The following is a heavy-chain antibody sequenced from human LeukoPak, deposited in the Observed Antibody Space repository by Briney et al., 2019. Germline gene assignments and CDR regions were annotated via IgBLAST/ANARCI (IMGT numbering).Heavy chain of an antibody. CDR1: GYTFTSYN. Sequence: GASVKVSCKASGYTFTSYNMHWVRQAPGQGLEWMGIINASGGSTSYAQTFQGRVTITRDTSTSTVYLELSSLRSEDTALYYCARDGIAAYGGYVYWGHRDLVTVSS. J-gene: IGHJ4*03. CDR2: INASGGST. V-gene: IGHV1-46*01. CDR3: ARDGIAAYGGYVY. D-gene: IGHD5-12*01.